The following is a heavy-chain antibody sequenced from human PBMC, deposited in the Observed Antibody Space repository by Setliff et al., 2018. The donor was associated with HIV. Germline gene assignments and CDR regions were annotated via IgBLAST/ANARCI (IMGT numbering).Heavy chain of an antibody. CDR3: AREWGSAAGPFDY. CDR2: VYGDGRT. D-gene: IGHD6-13*01. J-gene: IGHJ4*02. V-gene: IGHV3-53*05. Sequence: GGSLRLSCEVSGFTVSNNYMTRVRQAPGKGLEWVSTVYGDGRTFYADSAQGRFTISRDNSNNTLYLQMNSLRPEDTAVYYCAREWGSAAGPFDYWGQGTLVTVSS. CDR1: GFTVSNNY.